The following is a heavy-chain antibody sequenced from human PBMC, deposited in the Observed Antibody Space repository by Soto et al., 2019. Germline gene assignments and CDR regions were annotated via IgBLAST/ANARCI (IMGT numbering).Heavy chain of an antibody. CDR3: ARGPNIVATTDAFDI. D-gene: IGHD5-12*01. J-gene: IGHJ3*02. CDR1: CGSIGNTSSY. V-gene: IGHV4-39*01. CDR2: IYYLGNN. Sequence: SETQSLPSTVACGSIGNTSSYRAWIREQAGKGLEWVGSIYYLGNNYYNPSLGSRVTISVDTSKNQFSLKLSSVTAADTAVYYCARGPNIVATTDAFDIWGQGTMVTVSS.